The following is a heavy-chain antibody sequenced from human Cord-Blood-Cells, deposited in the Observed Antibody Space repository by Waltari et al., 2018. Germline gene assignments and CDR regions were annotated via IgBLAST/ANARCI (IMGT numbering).Heavy chain of an antibody. CDR2: ISSSGSTI. V-gene: IGHV3-48*03. J-gene: IGHJ4*02. D-gene: IGHD3-10*01. CDR3: VDVGTSFGY. Sequence: EVQLVESGGGLVQPGGSLRLSCAASGFTFSSYEMNWVGQAPGKGLEWVSYISSSGSTIYYADSVKGRFTISRDNAKNSLYLQMNSLRAEDTAVYYCVDVGTSFGYWGQGTLVTVSS. CDR1: GFTFSSYE.